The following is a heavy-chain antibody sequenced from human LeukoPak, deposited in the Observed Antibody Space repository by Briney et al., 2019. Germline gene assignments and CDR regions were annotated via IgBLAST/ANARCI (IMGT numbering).Heavy chain of an antibody. J-gene: IGHJ4*02. CDR3: AREKLSFFDSSGYFDY. CDR2: INSDGSST. CDR1: GFTFSGYW. D-gene: IGHD3-22*01. V-gene: IGHV3-74*01. Sequence: GGSLRLSCAASGFTFSGYWMHWVRQAPGKGLVWVSGINSDGSSTTYADSVKGRFTISRDSAKTTLYLQMSRLRAEDTAVYYCAREKLSFFDSSGYFDYWGQGTLVTVSS.